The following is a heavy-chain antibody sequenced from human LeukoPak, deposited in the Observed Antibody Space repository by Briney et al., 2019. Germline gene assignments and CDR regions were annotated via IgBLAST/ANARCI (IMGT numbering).Heavy chain of an antibody. CDR1: GFTFSGFA. Sequence: GGSLRLSCAASGFTFSGFAMSWVRQAPGKGLECVSTITGSSGPSYYADSVKGRFTISRDNSKNTLFLQMNSLRAEDTAVYYCGRHYYGMDVWGQGTTVTVSS. J-gene: IGHJ6*02. CDR2: ITGSSGPS. CDR3: GRHYYGMDV. V-gene: IGHV3-23*01.